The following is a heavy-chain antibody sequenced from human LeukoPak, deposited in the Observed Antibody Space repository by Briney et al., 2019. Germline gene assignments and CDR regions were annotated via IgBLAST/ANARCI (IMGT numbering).Heavy chain of an antibody. CDR3: ATLVVVVAAIKDY. J-gene: IGHJ4*02. Sequence: ASVKVSCKASGGTFSSYAISWVRQAPGKGLEWMGGFDPEDGETIYTQKFQGRVTMTEDTSTDTAYMELSSLRSEDTAVYYCATLVVVVAAIKDYWGQGTLVTVSS. V-gene: IGHV1-24*01. D-gene: IGHD2-15*01. CDR2: FDPEDGET. CDR1: GGTFSSYA.